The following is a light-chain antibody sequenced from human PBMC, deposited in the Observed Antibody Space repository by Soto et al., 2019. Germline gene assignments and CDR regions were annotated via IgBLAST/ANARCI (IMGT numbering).Light chain of an antibody. J-gene: IGKJ1*01. CDR2: DAS. Sequence: EIVLTQSPDTLSLSPGARATLSCRASQSLSSSQLAWYQQKPGQAPRLLIHDASSRATGISDRFTGSGSGTEFTLTISSLQSEDFAFYYGQQYNNWPPVTFGQGTKVDIK. V-gene: IGKV3D-15*01. CDR3: QQYNNWPPVT. CDR1: QSLSSS.